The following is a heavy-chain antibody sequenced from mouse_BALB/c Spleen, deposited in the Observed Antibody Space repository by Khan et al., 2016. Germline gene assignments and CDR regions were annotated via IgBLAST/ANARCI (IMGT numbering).Heavy chain of an antibody. CDR2: IYPGDGDT. Sequence: QVQLQQSGAELARPGASVKLSCKASGYTFTSYWMQWVKQRPGQGLQWIGTIYPGDGDTRYTQKFKGKATLTADKSSSTAYMQLSSLASEDSAVYYCARRCFGNYVFAYWGQGALVTVSA. CDR1: GYTFTSYW. J-gene: IGHJ3*01. D-gene: IGHD2-1*01. V-gene: IGHV1-87*01. CDR3: ARRCFGNYVFAY.